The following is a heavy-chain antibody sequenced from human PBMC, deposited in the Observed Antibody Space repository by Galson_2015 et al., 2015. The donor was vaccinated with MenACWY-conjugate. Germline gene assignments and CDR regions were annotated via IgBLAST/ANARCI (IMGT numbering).Heavy chain of an antibody. D-gene: IGHD2-2*01. Sequence: QSGAEVKKPGESLKISCTGSGYSFTTYWIGWVRQMPGKGLEWMGIIYPSDSDTRYSPSFQGQVTISADKSISTAYLQWSSLKASDTAMYYCARLGRLYCSSTNCYGGDAFDIWGQGTMVTVSS. CDR2: IYPSDSDT. CDR3: ARLGRLYCSSTNCYGGDAFDI. V-gene: IGHV5-51*01. J-gene: IGHJ3*02. CDR1: GYSFTTYW.